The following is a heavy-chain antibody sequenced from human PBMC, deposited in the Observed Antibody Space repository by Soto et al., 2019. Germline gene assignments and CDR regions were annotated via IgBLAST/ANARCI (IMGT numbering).Heavy chain of an antibody. J-gene: IGHJ4*02. CDR3: ARVSGWYFLDY. D-gene: IGHD6-19*01. V-gene: IGHV3-33*01. CDR2: IWSDGNNK. Sequence: GGSLRLSCAASGFTFSSYGMHWVRQAPGKGLEWVAVIWSDGNNKYYADYVKGRFTISRDNSKKTLYLQMNSLRSEDTAVYYCARVSGWYFLDYWGQGTLVTVSS. CDR1: GFTFSSYG.